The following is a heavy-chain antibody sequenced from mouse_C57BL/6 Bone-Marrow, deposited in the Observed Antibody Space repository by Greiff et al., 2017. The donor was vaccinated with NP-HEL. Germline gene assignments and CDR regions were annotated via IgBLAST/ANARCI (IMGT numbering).Heavy chain of an antibody. CDR2: INPNNGGT. D-gene: IGHD2-4*01. CDR1: GYTFTDYY. Sequence: EVQLQQSGPELVKPGASVKISCKASGYTFTDYYMNWVKQSHGKSLEWIGDINPNNGGTSYNQKFKGKATLTVDKSSSTAYMELRSLTSEDSAVYYCARGDYDVGGFAYWGQGTLVTVSA. CDR3: ARGDYDVGGFAY. V-gene: IGHV1-26*01. J-gene: IGHJ3*01.